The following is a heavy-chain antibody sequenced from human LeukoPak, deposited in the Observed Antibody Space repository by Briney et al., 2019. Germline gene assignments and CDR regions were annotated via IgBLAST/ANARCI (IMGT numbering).Heavy chain of an antibody. V-gene: IGHV4-34*01. CDR2: INHSGST. CDR3: ARGWGVPAERWFDP. D-gene: IGHD2-2*01. Sequence: PSETLSLTCAVYGGSFSGYYWSWIRQPPGKGLEWIGEINHSGSTNYNPSLKSRVTISVDTSKNQFSLKLSSVTAADTAVYYWARGWGVPAERWFDPWGQGTLVTVSS. CDR1: GGSFSGYY. J-gene: IGHJ5*02.